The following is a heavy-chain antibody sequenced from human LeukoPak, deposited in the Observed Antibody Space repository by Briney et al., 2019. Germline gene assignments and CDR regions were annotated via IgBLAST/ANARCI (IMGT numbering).Heavy chain of an antibody. J-gene: IGHJ4*02. CDR1: GGSISSYY. D-gene: IGHD5-18*01. Sequence: PSETLSLTCTVSGGSISSYYWGWIRQPPGKGLEWIGSIYHSGSTYYNPSLKSRVTISVDTSKNQFSLKLSSVTAADTAVYYCARALDTAMVTDFDWGQGTLVTVSS. V-gene: IGHV4-38-2*02. CDR2: IYHSGST. CDR3: ARALDTAMVTDFD.